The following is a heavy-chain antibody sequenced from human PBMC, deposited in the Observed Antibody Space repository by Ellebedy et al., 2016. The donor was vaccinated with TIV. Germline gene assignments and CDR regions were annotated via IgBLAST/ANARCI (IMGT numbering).Heavy chain of an antibody. Sequence: MPSETLSLTCTVSGGSITNYYWTWIRQPPGKGLEWIGYIYYSGSTNYHPSLKSRVTMSVDTSKNQFPLRLNSVTAADTAVYYCARGLWQHQTWYYMDVWGKGTTVTVSS. CDR1: GGSITNYY. J-gene: IGHJ6*03. CDR3: ARGLWQHQTWYYMDV. CDR2: IYYSGST. D-gene: IGHD6-13*01. V-gene: IGHV4-59*08.